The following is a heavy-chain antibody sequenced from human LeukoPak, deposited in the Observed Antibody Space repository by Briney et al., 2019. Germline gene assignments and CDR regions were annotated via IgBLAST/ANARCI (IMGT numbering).Heavy chain of an antibody. J-gene: IGHJ3*02. CDR2: ISYDGSNK. D-gene: IGHD2-15*01. Sequence: SCKVSGYTLTELSMHWVRQAPGKGLEWVAVISYDGSNKYYADSVKGRFTISRDNSKNTLYLQMNSLRAEDTAVYYCAKVGGTDRDIWGQGTMVTVSS. V-gene: IGHV3-30-3*02. CDR1: GYTLTELS. CDR3: AKVGGTDRDI.